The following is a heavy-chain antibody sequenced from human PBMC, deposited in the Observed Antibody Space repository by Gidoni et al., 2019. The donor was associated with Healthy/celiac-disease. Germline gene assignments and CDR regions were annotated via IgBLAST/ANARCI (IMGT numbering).Heavy chain of an antibody. CDR3: AREEGSYSTPGGWFDP. CDR1: GGTFSSYA. V-gene: IGHV1-69*01. D-gene: IGHD6-13*01. Sequence: QVQLVQSGAEVKKPGSSVKVSCKASGGTFSSYAISWVRQAPGQGREWMGGIIPIFGTANYAQKFQGRVTITADESTSTAYMELSSLRSEDTGVYYCAREEGSYSTPGGWFDPWGQGTLVTVSS. CDR2: IIPIFGTA. J-gene: IGHJ5*02.